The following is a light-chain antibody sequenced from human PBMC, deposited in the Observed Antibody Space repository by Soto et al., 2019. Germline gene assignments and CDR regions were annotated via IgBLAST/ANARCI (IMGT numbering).Light chain of an antibody. CDR2: KAI. J-gene: IGKJ2*01. V-gene: IGKV1-5*03. CDR1: QSISNW. CDR3: QRYNDFQYV. Sequence: DIQMTQSPSTLSASVGDRVTITCRASQSISNWLAWYQQKPGKAPKLLSYKAINLQSGVPSRFSGSGSGTEFSLTISGLQPDDFATYYCQRYNDFQYVFGQGTKL.